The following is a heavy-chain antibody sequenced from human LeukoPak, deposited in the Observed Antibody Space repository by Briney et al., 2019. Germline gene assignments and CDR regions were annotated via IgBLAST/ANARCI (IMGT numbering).Heavy chain of an antibody. Sequence: SETLSLTCTVSGYSISSGYYWGWIRQPPGKGLEWIWSTAPGGNTYYNPSLKSRVAISVDTSKNQFSLRLISVTAADTAVYYCARGGSGWPFDHWGQGTLVTVSS. J-gene: IGHJ4*02. CDR3: ARGGSGWPFDH. V-gene: IGHV4-38-2*02. CDR1: GYSISSGYY. CDR2: TAPGGNT. D-gene: IGHD6-19*01.